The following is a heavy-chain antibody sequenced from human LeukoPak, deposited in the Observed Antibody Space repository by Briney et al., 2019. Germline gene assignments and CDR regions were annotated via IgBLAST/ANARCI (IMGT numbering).Heavy chain of an antibody. V-gene: IGHV3-30*04. Sequence: PGGSLRLSCAASGFTFSSYAMHWVRQAPGKGLEWVAVMSHDGSNEYCADSVKGRFTIARDNSKNTLYLQMNSLRAEDTAVYYCARVRSSGTYYNYGLDVWGQGTTVTVSS. D-gene: IGHD3-10*01. CDR1: GFTFSSYA. J-gene: IGHJ6*02. CDR3: ARVRSSGTYYNYGLDV. CDR2: MSHDGSNE.